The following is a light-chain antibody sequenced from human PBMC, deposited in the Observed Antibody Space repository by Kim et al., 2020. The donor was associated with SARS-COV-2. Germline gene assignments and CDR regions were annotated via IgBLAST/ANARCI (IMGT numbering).Light chain of an antibody. CDR2: DAS. V-gene: IGKV1-39*01. CDR3: QQSYSTLPYT. J-gene: IGKJ2*01. CDR1: QSISSY. Sequence: DIQMTQSPSSLSASVGDRVTITCRASQSISSYLNWYQQKPGKAPKLLIYDASSLQSGVPSRFSGSGSGTDFTLTISSLQPEDFATYYCQQSYSTLPYTFGQGTKLQI.